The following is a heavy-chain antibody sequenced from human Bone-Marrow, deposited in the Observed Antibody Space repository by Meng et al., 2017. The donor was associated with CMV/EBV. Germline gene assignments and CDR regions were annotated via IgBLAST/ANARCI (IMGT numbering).Heavy chain of an antibody. CDR2: IYWDDDK. J-gene: IGHJ4*02. V-gene: IGHV2-5*02. CDR3: AHRLGGNNWNTGHVDY. CDR1: FSLSTSGVG. Sequence: FSLSTSGVGVGWIRQPPGKALEWLALIYWDDDKRYSPSLRSRLTITKDTSKNQVVLTMTNMDPVDTGTYYCAHRLGGNNWNTGHVDYWGQGTLVTVSS. D-gene: IGHD1/OR15-1a*01.